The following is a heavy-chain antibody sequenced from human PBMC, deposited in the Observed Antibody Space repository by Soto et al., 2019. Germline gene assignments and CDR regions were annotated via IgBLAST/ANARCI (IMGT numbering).Heavy chain of an antibody. D-gene: IGHD5-12*01. Sequence: QVQLVQSGPEVKKPGSSVKVSCKASGGPFSNDIITWVRQDPGQGLELMGRIIPLLNTATYAQKFQGRVTITADRSTGTAYMELNSLRSEDTAVYYCARDSPIGSTFSGYDAIDYLGQGTLVTVSS. CDR3: ARDSPIGSTFSGYDAIDY. CDR1: GGPFSNDI. V-gene: IGHV1-69*08. J-gene: IGHJ4*02. CDR2: IIPLLNTA.